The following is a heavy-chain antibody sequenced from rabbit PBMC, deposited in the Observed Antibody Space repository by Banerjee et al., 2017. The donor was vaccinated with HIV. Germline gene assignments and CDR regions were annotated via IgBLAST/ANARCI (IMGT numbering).Heavy chain of an antibody. V-gene: IGHV1S40*01. CDR3: ARDSCADYGDINL. Sequence: QSLEESGGDLVKPGASLTLTCTASGFTISSSYYMCWVRQAPGKGLEWIGYIDPIFGSTYYATWVDGRFTISRTSSTTVTLQMTSLTAADTATYFCARDSCADYGDINLWGPGTLVTVS. D-gene: IGHD2-1*01. CDR2: IDPIFGST. CDR1: GFTISSSYY. J-gene: IGHJ4*01.